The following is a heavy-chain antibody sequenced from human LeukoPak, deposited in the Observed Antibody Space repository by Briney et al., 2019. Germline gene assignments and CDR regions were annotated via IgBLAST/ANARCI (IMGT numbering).Heavy chain of an antibody. J-gene: IGHJ6*03. Sequence: GASVTVSCKASGYTFTSYGISWVRQAPGQGLEWMGWISAYNGNTNYAQKLQGRVTMTTDTSTSTAYTELRSLRSDGTAVYYCARVTYYYDSSGYYGDYYYYMDVWGKGTTVTISS. CDR3: ARVTYYYDSSGYYGDYYYYMDV. V-gene: IGHV1-18*04. CDR2: ISAYNGNT. D-gene: IGHD3-22*01. CDR1: GYTFTSYG.